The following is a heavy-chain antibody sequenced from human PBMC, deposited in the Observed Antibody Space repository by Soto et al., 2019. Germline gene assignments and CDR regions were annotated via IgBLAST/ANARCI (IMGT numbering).Heavy chain of an antibody. V-gene: IGHV1-69*13. CDR3: ARLRDPEGGNPPHFDY. CDR1: GGSFSSYA. D-gene: IGHD2-15*01. Sequence: SVKVSCKASGGSFSSYAISWVRQAPGQGLEWMGGIIPIFGTANYAQKFQGRVTITADESTSTAYMELSSLRSEDTAVYYCARLRDPEGGNPPHFDYWGQETLVTLSS. J-gene: IGHJ4*02. CDR2: IIPIFGTA.